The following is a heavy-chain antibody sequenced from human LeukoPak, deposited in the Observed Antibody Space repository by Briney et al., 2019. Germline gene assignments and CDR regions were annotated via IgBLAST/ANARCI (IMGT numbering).Heavy chain of an antibody. CDR2: INQDGSGK. V-gene: IGHV3-7*04. Sequence: PGGSLRLSCAASGFTFSNYWMSWVRQAPGKGLEWVANINQDGSGKSYVDSVEGRFTISRDNAKKSLYLHVNSQRAEDTAVYYCARDIYGGHDYWGQGTLLTVSS. CDR3: ARDIYGGHDY. CDR1: GFTFSNYW. J-gene: IGHJ4*02. D-gene: IGHD2-21*01.